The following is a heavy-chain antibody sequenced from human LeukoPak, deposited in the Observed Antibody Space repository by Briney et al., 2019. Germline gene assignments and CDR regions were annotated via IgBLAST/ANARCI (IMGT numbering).Heavy chain of an antibody. V-gene: IGHV3-48*01. D-gene: IGHD2-21*02. CDR1: GFTFSSYS. J-gene: IGHJ6*03. Sequence: GGSLRLSRAASGFTFSSYSMNWVRQAPGKGLEWVSSISSSSSTIYYADSVKGRFTISRDNAKNSLYLQMNSLRAEDTAVYYCARDRWYCGGDCYANPYYYYYMDVWGKGTTVTVSS. CDR2: ISSSSSTI. CDR3: ARDRWYCGGDCYANPYYYYYMDV.